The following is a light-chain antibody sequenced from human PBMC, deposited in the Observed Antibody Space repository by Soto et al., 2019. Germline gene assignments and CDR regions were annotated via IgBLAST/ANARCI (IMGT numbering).Light chain of an antibody. Sequence: SYELTQPPSVSVAPGKTARITCGGNNIGRKSVHWYQQKPGQAPVLVIYYDSDRPSGTPERFSGSNSGNTATLTISRVEAGDEADYYCQVWDSSSDHYVFGTGTKVTVL. V-gene: IGLV3-21*04. CDR2: YDS. CDR3: QVWDSSSDHYV. CDR1: NIGRKS. J-gene: IGLJ1*01.